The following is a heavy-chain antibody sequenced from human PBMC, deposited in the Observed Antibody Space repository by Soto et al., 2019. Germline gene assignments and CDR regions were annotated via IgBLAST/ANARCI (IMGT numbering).Heavy chain of an antibody. CDR2: ISTDLRAL. D-gene: IGHD1-26*01. V-gene: IGHV3-48*02. Sequence: EVKLAESGGDLVQPGGSLRLSCAASGFTISTYHLNWVRQAPGKGLEWVSYISTDLRALYYADSVRGRFTISRDNAKNSLYLQMTSLRDEDTGVYYCTRVGRRGYDMDVWGQGTTVTVSS. J-gene: IGHJ6*02. CDR1: GFTISTYH. CDR3: TRVGRRGYDMDV.